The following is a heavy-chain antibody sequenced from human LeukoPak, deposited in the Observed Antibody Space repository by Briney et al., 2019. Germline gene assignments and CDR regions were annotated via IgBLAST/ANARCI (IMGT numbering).Heavy chain of an antibody. CDR3: ARDFRYRDSSGYYSFDY. CDR1: GCTFTTYG. CDR2: LSGRSDSI. J-gene: IGHJ4*02. Sequence: GGSLRLSCGASGCTFTTYGMNWLRQAPGKGLEWVSYLSGRSDSIYYAESVKGRFTISRDNAKNSLFLQMNSLRDEDTAVYYCARDFRYRDSSGYYSFDYWGQGTLVTVSS. D-gene: IGHD3-22*01. V-gene: IGHV3-48*02.